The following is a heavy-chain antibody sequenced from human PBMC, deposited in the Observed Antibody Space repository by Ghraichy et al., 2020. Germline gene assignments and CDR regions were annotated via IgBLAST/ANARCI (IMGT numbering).Heavy chain of an antibody. CDR3: TTDPPEPSSGWYFGY. J-gene: IGHJ4*02. CDR1: GFTFSNAW. D-gene: IGHD6-19*01. CDR2: IKSKTDGGTT. V-gene: IGHV3-15*01. Sequence: GGSLRLSCAASGFTFSNAWMSWVRQAPGKGLEWVGRIKSKTDGGTTDYAAPVKGRFTISRDDSKNTLYLQMNSLKTEDTAVYYCTTDPPEPSSGWYFGYWGQGTLVTVSS.